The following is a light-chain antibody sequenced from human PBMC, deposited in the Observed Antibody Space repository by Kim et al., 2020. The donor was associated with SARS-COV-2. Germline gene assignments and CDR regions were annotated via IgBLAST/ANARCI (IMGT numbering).Light chain of an antibody. CDR3: QVWDSSTGV. CDR2: KDN. Sequence: ALGQTAKISWGGTNIGSKVVHWYQQKPGQAPVLVIYKDNNRPSGIPERFSGSNSGNTATLTISRAQAGDEADYYCQVWDSSTGVFGGGTQLTVL. V-gene: IGLV3-9*01. J-gene: IGLJ3*02. CDR1: NIGSKV.